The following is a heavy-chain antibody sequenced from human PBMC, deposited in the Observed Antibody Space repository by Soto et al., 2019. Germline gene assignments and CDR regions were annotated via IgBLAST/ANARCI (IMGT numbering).Heavy chain of an antibody. CDR2: IYSGGDT. CDR3: ARVSSTAARPGYYYMDV. Sequence: GGSLRLSCAASGFTVSFNYMSWVRQAPGKGLEWVLIIYSGGDTYYADSGKGRFTISRDNSKNTLFLQMNSLRAEDTAVYYCARVSSTAARPGYYYMDVWGKGTTVTVSS. D-gene: IGHD6-6*01. V-gene: IGHV3-66*01. CDR1: GFTVSFNY. J-gene: IGHJ6*03.